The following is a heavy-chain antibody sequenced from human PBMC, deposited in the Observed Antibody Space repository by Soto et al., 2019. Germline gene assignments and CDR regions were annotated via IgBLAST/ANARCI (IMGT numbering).Heavy chain of an antibody. D-gene: IGHD3-3*01. CDR2: IYYSGST. CDR1: GGSISSYY. Sequence: PSETLSLTCTVSGGSISSYYWSWIRQPPGKGLEWIGYIYYSGSTNYNPSLKSRVTISVDTSKNQFSLKLSSVTAADTAVYYCARGGDYDFWSGYYRRWGQGTLVTVSS. CDR3: ARGGDYDFWSGYYRR. V-gene: IGHV4-59*01. J-gene: IGHJ4*02.